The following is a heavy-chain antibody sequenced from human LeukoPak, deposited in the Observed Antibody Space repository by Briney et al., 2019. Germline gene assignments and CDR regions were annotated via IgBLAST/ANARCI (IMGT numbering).Heavy chain of an antibody. CDR2: IYSGGST. CDR1: GFTVSSNY. V-gene: IGHV3-66*01. J-gene: IGHJ4*02. D-gene: IGHD4-17*01. Sequence: GGSLRLSCAASGFTVSSNYMSWVRQAPGKGLEWVSVIYSGGSTYYADSVKGRFTISRDNSKNTLYLQMNSLRAEDTAVYYCAIDHGDYWGVYWGQGTLVTVSS. CDR3: AIDHGDYWGVY.